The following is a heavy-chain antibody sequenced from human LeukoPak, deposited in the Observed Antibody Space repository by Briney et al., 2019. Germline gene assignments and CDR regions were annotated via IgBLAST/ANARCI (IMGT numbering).Heavy chain of an antibody. CDR1: GFTFSSYW. J-gene: IGHJ4*02. CDR3: ARAGIASRPPEY. V-gene: IGHV3-74*01. D-gene: IGHD6-6*01. Sequence: GGSLRLSCEATGFTFSSYWMHWVRQVPGKGPVWVSRINIDGSSTTYAGSVKGRFAISRDNVRNTLYVQLNSLRVENTAVHYRARAGIASRPPEYWGLGTLVTVSS. CDR2: INIDGSST.